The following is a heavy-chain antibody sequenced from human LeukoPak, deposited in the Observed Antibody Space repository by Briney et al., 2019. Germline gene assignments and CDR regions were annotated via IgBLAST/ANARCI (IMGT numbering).Heavy chain of an antibody. CDR1: GFTFSNFA. J-gene: IGHJ4*02. D-gene: IGHD3-9*01. CDR3: ARASYYDILTGYYRGYFDY. V-gene: IGHV3-30*04. CDR2: ISYDGSNK. Sequence: GRSLRLSCAASGFTFSNFAMHWVRQAPGKGLEWVAVISYDGSNKYYADSVKGRFTISRDNAKNSLYLQMNSLRAEDTAVYYCARASYYDILTGYYRGYFDYWGQGTLVTVSS.